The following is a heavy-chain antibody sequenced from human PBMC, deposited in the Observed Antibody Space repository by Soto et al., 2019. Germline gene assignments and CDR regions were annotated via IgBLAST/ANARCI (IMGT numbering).Heavy chain of an antibody. CDR2: INPSGGST. CDR3: ARQSVSYSSSLLYFDY. Sequence: ASVKVSCKASGYTFTSYYMHWVRQAPGQGLEWMGIINPSGGSTSYAQKFQGRVTMTRDTSTSTVYMELSSLRSEDTAVYYCARQSVSYSSSLLYFDYWGQGTLVTVSS. J-gene: IGHJ4*02. V-gene: IGHV1-46*03. D-gene: IGHD6-6*01. CDR1: GYTFTSYY.